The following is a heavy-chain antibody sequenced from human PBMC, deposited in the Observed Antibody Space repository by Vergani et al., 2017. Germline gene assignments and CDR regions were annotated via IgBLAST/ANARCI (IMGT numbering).Heavy chain of an antibody. CDR2: IYSGGST. J-gene: IGHJ4*02. CDR1: GFTVSSNY. Sequence: EVQLVESGGGLVQPGGSLRLSCVVSGFTVSSNYMSWVRQAPGKGLEWVSVIYSGGSTYYADSVKGRFTISRDNSKNTLYLQMKSLRVEDTAVYYCARDRPYDSSSWSDFDYWGQGTLVTVSS. V-gene: IGHV3-66*02. D-gene: IGHD6-13*01. CDR3: ARDRPYDSSSWSDFDY.